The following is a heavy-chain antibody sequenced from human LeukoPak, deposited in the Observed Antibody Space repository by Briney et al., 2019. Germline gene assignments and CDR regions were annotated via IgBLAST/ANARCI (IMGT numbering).Heavy chain of an antibody. D-gene: IGHD6-13*01. J-gene: IGHJ4*02. Sequence: GGSLRLSCAASGFTFSTYGMHWVRQAPGKGLEYVSAISSNGGSTYYANSVKGRFTISRDNAKNSLYLQMNSLRAEDTAVYYCAKDPYSSSSNFDYWGQGTLVTVSS. CDR2: ISSNGGST. CDR1: GFTFSTYG. CDR3: AKDPYSSSSNFDY. V-gene: IGHV3-64*01.